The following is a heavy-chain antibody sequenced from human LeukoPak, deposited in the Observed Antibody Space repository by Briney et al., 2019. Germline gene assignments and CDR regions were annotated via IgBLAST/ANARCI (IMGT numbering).Heavy chain of an antibody. J-gene: IGHJ4*02. CDR1: GFTFSSYE. D-gene: IGHD6-13*01. CDR2: ISSSGRTI. V-gene: IGHV3-48*03. CDR3: ARETPYSSSWTVFDY. Sequence: GGSLRLSCAASGFTFSSYEMNWVRQAPGKGLEWVSYISSSGRTIYYADSVKGRFTFSRDNAKNSLYQQMNSLRAEDTAVYYCARETPYSSSWTVFDYWGQGTLVTVSS.